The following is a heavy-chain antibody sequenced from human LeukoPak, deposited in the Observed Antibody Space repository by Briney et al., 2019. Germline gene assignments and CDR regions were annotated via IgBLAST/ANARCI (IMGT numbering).Heavy chain of an antibody. Sequence: GGSLRLSCAASGFTFSTYWMSWVRQAPGEGLEWVANKKQDGSDKYYVDSVKGRFTISRDNAKNSLFLQMNSLRAEDTAVYYCARVRCSSNSCFPDYWGQGTLVTVSS. CDR2: KKQDGSDK. CDR3: ARVRCSSNSCFPDY. CDR1: GFTFSTYW. D-gene: IGHD2-2*01. V-gene: IGHV3-7*01. J-gene: IGHJ4*02.